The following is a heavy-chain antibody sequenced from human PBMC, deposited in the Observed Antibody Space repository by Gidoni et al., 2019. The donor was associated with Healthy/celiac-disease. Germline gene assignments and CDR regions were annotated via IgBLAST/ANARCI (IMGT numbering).Heavy chain of an antibody. Sequence: QVQLQESGPGLVKPSGTLSLTCAVSGGSISSSNWWSWVRQPPGKGLEWIGEIYHSGSTNYNPSLKSRVTISVDKSKNQVSLKLSSVTAADTAVYYCAREFAPRRDVWGSYRPYYFDYWGQGTLVTVSS. CDR3: AREFAPRRDVWGSYRPYYFDY. D-gene: IGHD3-16*02. V-gene: IGHV4-4*02. CDR1: GGSISSSNW. CDR2: IYHSGST. J-gene: IGHJ4*02.